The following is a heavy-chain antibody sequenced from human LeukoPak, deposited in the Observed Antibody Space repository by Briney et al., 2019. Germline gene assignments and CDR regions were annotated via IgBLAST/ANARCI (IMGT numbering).Heavy chain of an antibody. CDR2: IYHSGSA. V-gene: IGHV4-4*02. CDR3: ARDLDWYFDL. J-gene: IGHJ2*01. Sequence: SETLSLTCAVSGGSISSSNWWSWVRQPPGKGLEWIGEIYHSGSANYNPSLKSRVTISVDTSKNQFSLKLSSVTAADTAVYYCARDLDWYFDLWGRGTLVTVSS. CDR1: GGSISSSNW.